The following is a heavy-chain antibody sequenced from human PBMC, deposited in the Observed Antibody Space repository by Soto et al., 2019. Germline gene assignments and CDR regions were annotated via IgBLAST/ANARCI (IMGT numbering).Heavy chain of an antibody. D-gene: IGHD2-15*01. Sequence: PSETLSLTCTVSGGSISSYYCIWIRQPPGKGLEWIGYIYYSGSTNYNPSLKSRVTISVDTSKNQFSLKLSSVTAADTAVYYCARRLAATTDYWGQGTLVTVSS. CDR2: IYYSGST. CDR3: ARRLAATTDY. J-gene: IGHJ4*02. CDR1: GGSISSYY. V-gene: IGHV4-59*01.